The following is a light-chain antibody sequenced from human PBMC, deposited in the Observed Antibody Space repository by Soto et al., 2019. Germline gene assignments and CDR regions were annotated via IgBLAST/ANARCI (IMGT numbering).Light chain of an antibody. J-gene: IGKJ1*01. V-gene: IGKV3-15*01. CDR1: QSVSSN. CDR2: GAS. CDR3: QQYGTSPRT. Sequence: EIVMTQSPATLYVSPGERATLSCRASQSVSSNLAWYQQKPGQAPRLLIYGASTRATGIPARFSGSGSGTEFTLTISSLQSEDFAVYYCQQYGTSPRTFGQGTKVDIK.